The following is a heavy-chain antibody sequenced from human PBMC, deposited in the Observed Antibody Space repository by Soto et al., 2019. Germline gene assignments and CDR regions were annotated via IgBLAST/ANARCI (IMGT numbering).Heavy chain of an antibody. CDR3: ARGNGTDCSSTSCYFDY. CDR2: INHSGST. J-gene: IGHJ4*02. Sequence: SETLSLTCAVYGGSFSGYYWRWIRQPPGKGLEWIGEINHSGSTNYNPSLKSRVTISVDTSKNQFSLKLSSVTAADTAVYYCARGNGTDCSSTSCYFDYWGQGTLVTVSS. D-gene: IGHD2-2*01. CDR1: GGSFSGYY. V-gene: IGHV4-34*01.